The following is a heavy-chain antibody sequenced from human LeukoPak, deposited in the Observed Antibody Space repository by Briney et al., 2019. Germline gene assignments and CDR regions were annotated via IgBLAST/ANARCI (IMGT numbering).Heavy chain of an antibody. CDR1: GFTFSSYA. J-gene: IGHJ4*02. CDR3: ASDGFGFRRIVVVPAAIDS. V-gene: IGHV3-30-3*01. Sequence: GGSLRLSCAASGFTFSSYAMHWVRQAPGKGLEWVAVISYDGSNKYYADSVKGRFTISRDNSKNTLCLQMNSLRAVDTAVYHCASDGFGFRRIVVVPAAIDSWGQGTLVTVSS. D-gene: IGHD2-2*01. CDR2: ISYDGSNK.